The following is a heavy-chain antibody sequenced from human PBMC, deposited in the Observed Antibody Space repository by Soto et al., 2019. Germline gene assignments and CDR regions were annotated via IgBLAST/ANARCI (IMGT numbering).Heavy chain of an antibody. J-gene: IGHJ6*02. V-gene: IGHV5-51*01. CDR2: IYPGDSDT. CDR1: GYSFTSYW. D-gene: IGHD2-2*02. CDR3: ARQFADTPGGMDV. Sequence: CKGSGYSFTSYWIGWVRQMPGKGLEWMGIIYPGDSDTRYSPSFQGQVTISADKSISTAYLQWSSLKASDTAMYYCARQFADTPGGMDVWGQGTTVTVSS.